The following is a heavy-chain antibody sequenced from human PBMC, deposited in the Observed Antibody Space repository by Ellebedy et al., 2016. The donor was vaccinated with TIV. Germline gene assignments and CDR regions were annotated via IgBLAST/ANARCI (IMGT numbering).Heavy chain of an antibody. CDR2: IYSGGST. D-gene: IGHD2/OR15-2a*01. CDR3: ARGVLSGY. Sequence: GESLKISCAASGFTVSNNYIRWVRQAPGKGLEWVSVIYSGGSTYYADSVKGRFTIPRDNSKNTVYLQMNSLRAEDTAVYYCARGVLSGYWGQGTLVTVSS. CDR1: GFTVSNNY. J-gene: IGHJ4*02. V-gene: IGHV3-53*01.